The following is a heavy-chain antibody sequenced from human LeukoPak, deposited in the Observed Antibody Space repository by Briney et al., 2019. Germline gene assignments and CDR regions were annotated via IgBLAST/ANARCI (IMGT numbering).Heavy chain of an antibody. CDR1: GGXISSSSYY. CDR3: ARHRFRLWDAFDI. CDR2: IYYSGST. Sequence: SETLSLTCTVSGGXISSSSYYWGWIRQPPGKGLEWLGSIYYSGSTYYNPSLKSRVTISVDTSKNQFSLKLSSVTAADTAVYYCARHRFRLWDAFDIWGQGTMLTVSS. D-gene: IGHD3-16*01. J-gene: IGHJ3*02. V-gene: IGHV4-39*01.